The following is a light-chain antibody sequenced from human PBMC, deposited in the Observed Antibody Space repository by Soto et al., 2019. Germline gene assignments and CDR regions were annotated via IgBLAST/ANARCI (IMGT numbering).Light chain of an antibody. CDR1: QSISSW. CDR2: DAS. J-gene: IGKJ1*01. V-gene: IGKV1-5*01. Sequence: DIQMTQSPSTLSASVGDRVTITCRASQSISSWLGWYQQKPGKAPKLLIYDASSLESGVPSRFSGSGSGTEFTLTISSLQPDDFATYYCQQYNSYSLTFGQGTKVEIK. CDR3: QQYNSYSLT.